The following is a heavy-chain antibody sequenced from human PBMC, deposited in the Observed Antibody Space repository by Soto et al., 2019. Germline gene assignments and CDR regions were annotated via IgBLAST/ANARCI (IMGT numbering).Heavy chain of an antibody. Sequence: VQLVESGGGVVQPGRSLRLSCAASGFTFSDYAMHWVRQAPGKGLEWVAVVSHDGRNTHYADSVKGRFTISRDSSKNTVSLEMTSLRAEATAVYFCAKGGRQWLVTSDFDYWGQGALVTVSS. CDR3: AKGGRQWLVTSDFDY. J-gene: IGHJ4*02. CDR2: VSHDGRNT. V-gene: IGHV3-30*18. D-gene: IGHD6-19*01. CDR1: GFTFSDYA.